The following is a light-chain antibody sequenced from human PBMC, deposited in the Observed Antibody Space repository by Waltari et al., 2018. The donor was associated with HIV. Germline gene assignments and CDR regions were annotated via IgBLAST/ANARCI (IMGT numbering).Light chain of an antibody. CDR3: QVWDSSSNHVV. Sequence: SYVLTQPPSVSVAPGKTARITCGGDNIGSKSVHWYQQKPGQAPVLVIYYDSDRPSGIPERFSGSNSGNTATLTISRVAAGDEADYYCQVWDSSSNHVVFGGGTKLTVL. J-gene: IGLJ2*01. V-gene: IGLV3-21*04. CDR1: NIGSKS. CDR2: YDS.